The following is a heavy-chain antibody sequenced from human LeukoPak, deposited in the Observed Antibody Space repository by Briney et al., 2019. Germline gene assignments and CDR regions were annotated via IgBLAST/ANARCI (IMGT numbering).Heavy chain of an antibody. J-gene: IGHJ6*04. CDR2: IHYSGST. Sequence: SETLFLTCTFSGGSISSYFWSWIRDPPGEGLEWVWNIHYSGSTNYNPSLKSRVTISVDTSKNQFSLKLSSVTAADTAVYYCARLVVGAPYYYCYGMDVWGKGTTVTVSS. V-gene: IGHV4-59*01. CDR1: GGSISSYF. CDR3: ARLVVGAPYYYCYGMDV. D-gene: IGHD2-15*01.